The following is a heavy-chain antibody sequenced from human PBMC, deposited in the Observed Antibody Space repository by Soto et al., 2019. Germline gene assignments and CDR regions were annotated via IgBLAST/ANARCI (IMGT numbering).Heavy chain of an antibody. Sequence: EVQLVQSGGGLVKPGGSLRLSCAASGFTFSADWMSWVRQAPGKGLEWLGRIESKADGGTTDYAAPVKDKFIISRDDSRNTLDLQMNSLQIEDTAIYYCATHNWTKGGNFFYPWGQGVLVTVSS. V-gene: IGHV3-15*04. CDR3: ATHNWTKGGNFFYP. CDR2: IESKADGGTT. CDR1: GFTFSADW. D-gene: IGHD1-20*01. J-gene: IGHJ5*02.